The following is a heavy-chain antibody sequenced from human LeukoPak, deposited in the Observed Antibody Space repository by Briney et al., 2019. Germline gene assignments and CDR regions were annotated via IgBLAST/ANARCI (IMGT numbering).Heavy chain of an antibody. D-gene: IGHD3-10*01. J-gene: IGHJ3*02. Sequence: TGGSLRLSCVASGFTFSTYAIHWVRQAPGKGLEWVAVVSKDGNTKYYADSVKGRFTISRDNSKNTVYLQMNSLRAEDTSVYYCGRGIQSPKCYGSGSDTFDIWCQGTMVTVSS. CDR1: GFTFSTYA. CDR3: GRGIQSPKCYGSGSDTFDI. CDR2: VSKDGNTK. V-gene: IGHV3-30*04.